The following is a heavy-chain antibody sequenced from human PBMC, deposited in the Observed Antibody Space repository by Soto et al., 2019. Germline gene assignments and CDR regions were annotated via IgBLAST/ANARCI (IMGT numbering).Heavy chain of an antibody. CDR2: IWYDGSNK. D-gene: IGHD1-26*01. CDR1: GFTFSSYG. J-gene: IGHJ4*02. V-gene: IGHV3-33*01. Sequence: GGSLRLSCAASGFTFSSYGMHWVRQAPGKGLEWVAVIWYDGSNKYYADSVKGRFTISRDNSKNTLYLQMNSLRAEDTAFYYCVRGASLNFDYWGQGTLVTVSS. CDR3: VRGASLNFDY.